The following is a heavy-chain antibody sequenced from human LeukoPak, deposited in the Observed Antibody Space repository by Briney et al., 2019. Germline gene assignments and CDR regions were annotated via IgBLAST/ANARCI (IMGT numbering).Heavy chain of an antibody. D-gene: IGHD3-10*01. J-gene: IGHJ4*02. CDR2: IRTDGSDK. V-gene: IGHV3-7*03. Sequence: GGSLRLSCTASGFTFSNYWMSWVRQAPGKGPEWVGDIRTDGSDKYYVGSVKGRFTISRDNAKNSLYLQMNSLRAEDTAVYYCARDSLIQYGSGSYWGFDYWGQGILVTVSS. CDR3: ARDSLIQYGSGSYWGFDY. CDR1: GFTFSNYW.